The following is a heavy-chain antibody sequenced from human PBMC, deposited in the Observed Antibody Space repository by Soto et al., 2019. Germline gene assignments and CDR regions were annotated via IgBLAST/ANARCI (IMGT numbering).Heavy chain of an antibody. V-gene: IGHV1-2*02. CDR2: INPNSGGT. CDR1: GYTFTGDY. Sequence: GASVKVSCKASGYTFTGDYMHWVRQAPGQGLEWMGWINPNSGGTNYAQKFQGRVTMTRDTSISTAYMELSRLRSDDTAVYYCARGRAGFWSGYFTYWGQGTLVTVSS. CDR3: ARGRAGFWSGYFTY. J-gene: IGHJ4*02. D-gene: IGHD3-3*01.